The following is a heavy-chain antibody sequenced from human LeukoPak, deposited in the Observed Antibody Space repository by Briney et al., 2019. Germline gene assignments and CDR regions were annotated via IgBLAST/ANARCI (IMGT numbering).Heavy chain of an antibody. V-gene: IGHV1-18*01. CDR3: ARGNDQLLPDAFDI. Sequence: GASVKVSCKASGYTFTSYGISWVRQAPGQGLEWMGWISAYNSNTNYAQKLQGRVTMTTDTSTSTAYMELRSLRSDDTAVYYCARGNDQLLPDAFDIWGQGTMVTVSS. CDR1: GYTFTSYG. D-gene: IGHD2-2*01. J-gene: IGHJ3*02. CDR2: ISAYNSNT.